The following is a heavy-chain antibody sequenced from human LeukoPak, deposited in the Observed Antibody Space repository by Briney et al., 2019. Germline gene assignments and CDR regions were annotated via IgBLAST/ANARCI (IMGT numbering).Heavy chain of an antibody. J-gene: IGHJ4*02. CDR1: GFTFSSYG. CDR2: ISGSGGTT. D-gene: IGHD4-17*01. Sequence: GGSLRLSCAASGFTFSSYGMSWVRQAPGKGLEWVSAISGSGGTTYYADSVKGRFTISRDNSKNTLSLQMNSLRAEDTAVYYCAKNRYGDYASDYWGQGTLVTVSS. CDR3: AKNRYGDYASDY. V-gene: IGHV3-23*01.